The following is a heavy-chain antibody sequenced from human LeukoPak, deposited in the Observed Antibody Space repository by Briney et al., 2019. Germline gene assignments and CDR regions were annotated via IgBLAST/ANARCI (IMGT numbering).Heavy chain of an antibody. J-gene: IGHJ6*03. Sequence: PGGSLRLSCAASGFTFSSYSMNWVRQAPGKGLEWVSSISSSSSYIYYADSVKGRFTISRDNAKNSLYLQMNSLKTEDTAVYYCTTPPIYDSSGYYYYYMDVWGKGTTVTISS. D-gene: IGHD3-22*01. CDR2: ISSSSSYI. CDR1: GFTFSSYS. V-gene: IGHV3-21*03. CDR3: TTPPIYDSSGYYYYYMDV.